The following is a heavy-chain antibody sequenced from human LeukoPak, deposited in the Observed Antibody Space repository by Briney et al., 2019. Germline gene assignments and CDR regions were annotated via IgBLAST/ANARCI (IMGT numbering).Heavy chain of an antibody. J-gene: IGHJ4*02. V-gene: IGHV3-21*01. CDR2: ISSSSSFI. D-gene: IGHD2-2*01. CDR1: GFTFSRYS. Sequence: PGGSLRLSCAASGFTFSRYSMNWVRQAPGKGLEWVSSISSSSSFIDYADSVKGRFTISRDNAKNSLYLQMNSLRAEDTAVYYCARDPPLGSCSTISCPHLDYWGQGTLVTVSS. CDR3: ARDPPLGSCSTISCPHLDY.